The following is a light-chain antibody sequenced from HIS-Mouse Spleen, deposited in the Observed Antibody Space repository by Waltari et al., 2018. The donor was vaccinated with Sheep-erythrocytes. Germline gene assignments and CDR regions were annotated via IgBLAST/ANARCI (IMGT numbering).Light chain of an antibody. J-gene: IGKJ1*01. CDR1: QSVSSY. Sequence: EIVLTQSPATLSLSPGERATLSCRASQSVSSYLAWYQQKPGQAPRFLIYDASNRATGIPARFSGSGSGTDFTLTISSLEPEDFAVYYCQQRSNWPQPWTFGQGTKVEIK. CDR3: QQRSNWPQPWT. CDR2: DAS. V-gene: IGKV3-11*01.